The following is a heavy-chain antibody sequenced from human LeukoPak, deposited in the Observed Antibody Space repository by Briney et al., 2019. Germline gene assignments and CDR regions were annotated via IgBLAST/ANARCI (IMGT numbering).Heavy chain of an antibody. CDR1: GFTFSSYS. J-gene: IGHJ4*02. CDR2: ISSSSSYI. V-gene: IGHV3-21*01. CDR3: AREFSIMIVAAIDY. Sequence: PGRSLRLSCAASGFTFSSYSMNWVRQAPGKGLEWVSSISSSSSYIYYADSVKGRFTISRDNAKNSLYLQMNSLRAEDTAVYYCAREFSIMIVAAIDYWGQGTLVTVSS. D-gene: IGHD3-22*01.